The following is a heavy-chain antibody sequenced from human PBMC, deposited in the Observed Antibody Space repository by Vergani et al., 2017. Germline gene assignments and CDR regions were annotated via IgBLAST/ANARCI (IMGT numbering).Heavy chain of an antibody. V-gene: IGHV3-23*01. CDR2: ISGSGGST. J-gene: IGHJ4*02. D-gene: IGHD3-22*01. Sequence: EVQLLESGGGLVQPGGSLRLSCAASGFTFSSYAMSWVRQAPGKGLEWVSAISGSGGSTYYADSVKGRFTISRDNSQNTLYLQMNSLSAEDTAVYYCARHAFPPTYYYDSSGYFYFDYWGQGTLVTVSS. CDR3: ARHAFPPTYYYDSSGYFYFDY. CDR1: GFTFSSYA.